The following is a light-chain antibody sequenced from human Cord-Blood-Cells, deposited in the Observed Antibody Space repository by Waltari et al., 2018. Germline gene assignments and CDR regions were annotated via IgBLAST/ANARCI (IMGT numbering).Light chain of an antibody. CDR3: QQYGSSPYT. CDR1: QSVSSSY. Sequence: EIVLTQSPGTLSLSPGERATLSCRASQSVSSSYLAEYQQKPGQAPRLLIYGASSRATGIPDRFSGSGSGTDFTLTISRLEPEDFAVYYCQQYGSSPYTFGQGTKLEIK. V-gene: IGKV3-20*01. J-gene: IGKJ2*01. CDR2: GAS.